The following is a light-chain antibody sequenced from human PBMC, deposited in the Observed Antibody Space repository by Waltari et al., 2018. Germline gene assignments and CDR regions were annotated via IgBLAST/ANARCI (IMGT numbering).Light chain of an antibody. Sequence: EIVLTRSPGTLSLSPGEGAPRSCRASQSVTSSSVVWYQQKPGQALRLLIYGASSRATGIPDRFSGSGSGTDFTLTINRLEPEDFAVYYCQQYGSSPYTFGQGTKLEIK. CDR3: QQYGSSPYT. J-gene: IGKJ2*01. CDR2: GAS. V-gene: IGKV3-20*01. CDR1: QSVTSSS.